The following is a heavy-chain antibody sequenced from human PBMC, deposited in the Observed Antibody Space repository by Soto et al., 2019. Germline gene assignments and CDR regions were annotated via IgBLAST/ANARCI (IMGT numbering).Heavy chain of an antibody. V-gene: IGHV1-18*01. Sequence: QVQLVQSAAEVKKPGASVKVSSKASGYTSTNYALSWVHQAPGQGLEWMGWISAYNGNTNYPQELMGRGTMTSDTSASTVYMELRSLGSDDAAGYYCARDLAATGAFDCWGHGTLVTVSS. CDR3: ARDLAATGAFDC. D-gene: IGHD6-13*01. J-gene: IGHJ4*01. CDR2: ISAYNGNT. CDR1: GYTSTNYA.